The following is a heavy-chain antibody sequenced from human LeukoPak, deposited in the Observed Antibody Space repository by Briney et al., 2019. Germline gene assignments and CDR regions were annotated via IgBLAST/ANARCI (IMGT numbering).Heavy chain of an antibody. D-gene: IGHD3-16*02. Sequence: SETLSLTCAVYGGSFSGYYWSWIRQPPGKGLEWIGEINHSGSTNYNPSLKSRVTISVDTSKNQFSLKLSSVTAADTAVYYCARGRRDYVWGSYRDYFDYWGQGTLVTVSS. CDR1: GGSFSGYY. J-gene: IGHJ4*02. V-gene: IGHV4-34*01. CDR2: INHSGST. CDR3: ARGRRDYVWGSYRDYFDY.